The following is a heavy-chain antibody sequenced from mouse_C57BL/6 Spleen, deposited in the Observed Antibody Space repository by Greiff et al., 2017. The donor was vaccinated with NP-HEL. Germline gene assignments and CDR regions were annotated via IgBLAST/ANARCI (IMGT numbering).Heavy chain of an antibody. CDR2: ISSGSSTI. CDR3: ANGNYQAWFAY. V-gene: IGHV5-17*01. CDR1: GFTFSDYG. Sequence: EVKLMESGGGLVKPGGSLKLSCAASGFTFSDYGMHWVRQAPEKGLEWVAYISSGSSTIYYADTVKGRFTISRDNAKNTLFLQMTSLRSEDTAMYYCANGNYQAWFAYWGQGTLVTVSA. J-gene: IGHJ3*01. D-gene: IGHD2-1*01.